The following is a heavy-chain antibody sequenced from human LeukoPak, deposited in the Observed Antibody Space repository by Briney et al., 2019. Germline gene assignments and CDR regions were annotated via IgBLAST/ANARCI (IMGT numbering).Heavy chain of an antibody. CDR1: GGSFSGYY. V-gene: IGHV4-34*01. Sequence: SETLSLTCAVYGGSFSGYYWSWIRQPPGKGLEWIGEINHSGSTNYNPSLKSRVTISVGTSKNQFSLKLRSVMAADTAVYYCARAYCVGDCTVLHIYFDNWGQGTLVTVSS. CDR2: INHSGST. J-gene: IGHJ4*02. CDR3: ARAYCVGDCTVLHIYFDN. D-gene: IGHD2-21*02.